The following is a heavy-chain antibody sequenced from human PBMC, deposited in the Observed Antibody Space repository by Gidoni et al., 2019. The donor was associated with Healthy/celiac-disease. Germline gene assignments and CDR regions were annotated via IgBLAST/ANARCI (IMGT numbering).Heavy chain of an antibody. V-gene: IGHV3-9*01. CDR2: SSWNSGTI. Sequence: EVQLVESGGGLVQPGRSLRLSCAASAFPFDDYAMHWVRQAPGKGLEWVSSSSWNSGTIGYADSVKGRFTISRDNAKKSLYLQMNSLRAEDTALYYCAKGDAGRSTDGADWFDPWGQGTLVTVSS. CDR1: AFPFDDYA. J-gene: IGHJ5*02. CDR3: AKGDAGRSTDGADWFDP. D-gene: IGHD2-2*01.